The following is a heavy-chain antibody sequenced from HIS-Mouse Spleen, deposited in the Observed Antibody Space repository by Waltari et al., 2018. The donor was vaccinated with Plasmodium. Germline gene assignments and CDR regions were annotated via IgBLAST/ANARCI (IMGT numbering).Heavy chain of an antibody. CDR3: ARGRRVESAAAYWYFDL. CDR1: GGSFRGYY. V-gene: IGHV4-34*01. Sequence: QVQLQQWGAGLLKPSETLSLTCAVYGGSFRGYYWSWIRQPPGKGLEWIGEINHSGSTNYNPSLKSRVTISVDTSKNQFSLKLSSVTAADTAVYYCARGRRVESAAAYWYFDLWGRGTLVTVSS. D-gene: IGHD6-13*01. J-gene: IGHJ2*01. CDR2: INHSGST.